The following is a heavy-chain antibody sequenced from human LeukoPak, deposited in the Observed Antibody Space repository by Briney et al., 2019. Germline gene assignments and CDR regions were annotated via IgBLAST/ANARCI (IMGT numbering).Heavy chain of an antibody. J-gene: IGHJ4*02. CDR3: AKDQGVTMVRGVIPFDY. CDR2: ISGSGGST. V-gene: IGHV3-23*01. D-gene: IGHD3-10*01. CDR1: GFTFSSYG. Sequence: GGSLRLSCAASGFTFSSYGMSWVRQAPGKGLEWVSEISGSGGSTHYADSVKGRFTISRDNSKNTLYLQMNSLRAEDTAVYYCAKDQGVTMVRGVIPFDYWGQGTLVTVSS.